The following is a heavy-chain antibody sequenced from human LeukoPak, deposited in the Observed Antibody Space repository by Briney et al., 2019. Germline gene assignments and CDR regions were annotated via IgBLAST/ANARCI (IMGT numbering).Heavy chain of an antibody. J-gene: IGHJ3*02. CDR2: ISGSGGST. CDR3: AKFSTDDSSGYYSNAFDI. CDR1: GFTFSSYA. V-gene: IGHV3-23*01. D-gene: IGHD3-22*01. Sequence: GGSLRLSCAASGFTFSSYAMSWVRQAPGKGLEWVSAISGSGGSTYYADYVKGRFTISRDNSKNTLYLQMNSLRAEDTAVYYCAKFSTDDSSGYYSNAFDIWGQGTMVTVSS.